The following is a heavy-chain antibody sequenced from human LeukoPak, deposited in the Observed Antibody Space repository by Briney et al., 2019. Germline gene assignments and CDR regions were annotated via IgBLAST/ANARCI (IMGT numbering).Heavy chain of an antibody. CDR3: AREVGPYGSGSYYKFDY. CDR1: GDSVSSNSAA. Sequence: SQTLSLTCAISGDSVSSNSAAWNWIRQSPSRGLEWLGRTYYRSKWYNDYAVSVKSRITINPDTSKNQFSLQLNFVTPEDTAVYYCAREVGPYGSGSYYKFDYWGQGTLVTVSS. CDR2: TYYRSKWYN. V-gene: IGHV6-1*01. J-gene: IGHJ4*02. D-gene: IGHD3-10*01.